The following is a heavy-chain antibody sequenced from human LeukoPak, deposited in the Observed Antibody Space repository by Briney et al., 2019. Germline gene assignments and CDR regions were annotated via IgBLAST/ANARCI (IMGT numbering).Heavy chain of an antibody. D-gene: IGHD3-10*01. J-gene: IGHJ6*02. CDR3: AREGGDGSGNV. CDR2: IIPIFGTA. V-gene: IGHV1-69*13. CDR1: GGTFSIYA. Sequence: ASVNVSFKAAGGTFSIYAISWVRQAPGQGLEWRGGIIPIFGTANYAQKFQGRVTITADESKSTAYMELSSLRSEDTAVYYCAREGGDGSGNVWGQGTTVTVSS.